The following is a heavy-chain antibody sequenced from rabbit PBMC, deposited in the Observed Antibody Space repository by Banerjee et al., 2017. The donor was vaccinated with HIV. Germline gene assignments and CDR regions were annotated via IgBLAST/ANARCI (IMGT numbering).Heavy chain of an antibody. CDR2: IDPIFTSA. CDR3: VKDYSGWGADL. CDR1: GFDFSSYG. J-gene: IGHJ4*01. D-gene: IGHD4-1*01. V-gene: IGHV1S47*01. Sequence: QEQLVESGGGLVQPGGSLKLSCKASGFDFSSYGVSWVRQAPGKGLEWIGYIDPIFTSAYYASWVNGRFSISRENTQNTVFLQLHSLTAADTATYFCVKDYSGWGADLWGPGTLVTVS.